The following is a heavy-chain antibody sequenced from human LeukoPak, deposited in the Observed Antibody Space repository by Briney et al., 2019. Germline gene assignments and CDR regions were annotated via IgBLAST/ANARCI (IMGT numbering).Heavy chain of an antibody. J-gene: IGHJ4*02. D-gene: IGHD2-15*01. Sequence: GGSLRLSCAASGFTFSSYAMSWVRQAPGKGLEWVSGISSGGTYTYYADSVKGRFTISRDNSKNTLYLQMNSLRDEDTAVYYCARTPRSGGSCYDYWGQGTLVTVSS. CDR2: ISSGGTYT. V-gene: IGHV3-23*01. CDR1: GFTFSSYA. CDR3: ARTPRSGGSCYDY.